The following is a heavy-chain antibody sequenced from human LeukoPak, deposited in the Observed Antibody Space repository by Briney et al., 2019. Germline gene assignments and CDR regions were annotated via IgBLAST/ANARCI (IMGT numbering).Heavy chain of an antibody. J-gene: IGHJ4*02. CDR1: GFTFSSYS. D-gene: IGHD1-26*01. CDR2: ISSSSSYI. CDR3: ARDKEGAQFDY. V-gene: IGHV3-21*01. Sequence: PGGSLRLSCAASGFTFSSYSMNWVRQAPGKGLEWVSSISSSSSYIYYADSVKGRSTISRDNAKNSLYLQMNSLRAEDTAVYYCARDKEGAQFDYWGQGTLVTVSS.